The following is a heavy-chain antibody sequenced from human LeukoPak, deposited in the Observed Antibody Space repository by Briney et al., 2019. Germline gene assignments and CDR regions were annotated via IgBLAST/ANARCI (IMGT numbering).Heavy chain of an antibody. Sequence: SETLSLTCAVYGGSFSGYYWSWIRQPPGKGLEWIGEINHSGSTNYNASLKSRVTISVDTSKNQFSLKLSSVTAADTAVYYCARDAGSLPRLRENRYSSTTYCGGDCYSRLFWFDPWGQGTLVTVSS. J-gene: IGHJ5*02. CDR3: ARDAGSLPRLRENRYSSTTYCGGDCYSRLFWFDP. V-gene: IGHV4-34*01. CDR1: GGSFSGYY. CDR2: INHSGST. D-gene: IGHD2-21*02.